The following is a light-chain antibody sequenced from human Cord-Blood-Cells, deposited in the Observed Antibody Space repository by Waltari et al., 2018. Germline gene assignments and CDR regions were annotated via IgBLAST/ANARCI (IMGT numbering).Light chain of an antibody. CDR1: QSISSY. J-gene: IGKJ1*01. CDR2: AAS. V-gene: IGKV1-39*01. CDR3: KVTYSTHQT. Sequence: DIQMTQSPSSLSASVGDRVTITCRASQSISSYLNWYQQKPGKAPKLLIYAASSLQSGVRLRFSGIRSVTDVTLTSSSRQPEDFSTYYCKVTYSTHQTFGQGTMLEIK.